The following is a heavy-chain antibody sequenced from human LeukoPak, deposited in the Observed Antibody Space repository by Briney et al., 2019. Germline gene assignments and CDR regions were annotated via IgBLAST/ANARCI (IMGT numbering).Heavy chain of an antibody. CDR2: IYHSGST. D-gene: IGHD3-10*01. J-gene: IGHJ4*02. V-gene: IGHV4-4*02. CDR1: GGSISSSNW. Sequence: SETLSLTCAVSGGSISSSNWWSWVRQPPGKGLEWIGEIYHSGSTNYNPSLKSRVTISVDESKNQFSLNLTSVTAADTAVYYCARARGLVRGVEPDYWGQGTLVTVSS. CDR3: ARARGLVRGVEPDY.